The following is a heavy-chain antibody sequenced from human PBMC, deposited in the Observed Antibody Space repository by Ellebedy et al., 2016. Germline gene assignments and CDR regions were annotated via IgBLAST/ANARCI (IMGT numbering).Heavy chain of an antibody. CDR1: GFTFSSFG. V-gene: IGHV3-33*08. Sequence: GESLKISCAASGFTFSSFGMHWVRQAPGKGLEWVAVIWYDGSNKYYADSVKGRFTISRDNSKNTLYLQMNSLRAEDTAVYYCARDPSSIAAAGRGDYWGQGTRVTVSS. J-gene: IGHJ4*02. CDR3: ARDPSSIAAAGRGDY. CDR2: IWYDGSNK. D-gene: IGHD6-13*01.